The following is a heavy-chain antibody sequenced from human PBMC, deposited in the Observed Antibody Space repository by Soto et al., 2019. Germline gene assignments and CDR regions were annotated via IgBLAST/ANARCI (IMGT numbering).Heavy chain of an antibody. D-gene: IGHD3-22*01. CDR3: AKVAVYYYDSSGQHDY. V-gene: IGHV3-23*01. CDR2: ISGSGGST. CDR1: GFTFSSYA. J-gene: IGHJ4*02. Sequence: HPGGSLRLSCAASGFTFSSYAMSWVRQAPGKGLEWVSAISGSGGSTYYADSVKGRFTISRDNSKNTLYLQMNSLRAEDTAVYYCAKVAVYYYDSSGQHDYWGQGTLVTVSS.